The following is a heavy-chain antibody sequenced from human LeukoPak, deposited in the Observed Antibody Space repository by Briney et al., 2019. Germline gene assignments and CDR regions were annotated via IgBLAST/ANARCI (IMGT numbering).Heavy chain of an antibody. D-gene: IGHD3/OR15-3a*01. CDR1: GFTFSSYA. J-gene: IGHJ5*02. CDR3: AKDLAFGRARIS. V-gene: IGHV3-23*01. CDR2: ISGSGGST. Sequence: GGSLRLFCAASGFTFSSYAMSWVRQAPGKGLEWVSAISGSGGSTYYADSVKGRFTISRDNSKNTLYLQMNSLRAEDTAVYYCAKDLAFGRARISWGQGTLVTVCS.